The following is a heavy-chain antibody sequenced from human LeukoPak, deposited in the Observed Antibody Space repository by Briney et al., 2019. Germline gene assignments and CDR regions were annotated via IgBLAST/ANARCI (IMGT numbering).Heavy chain of an antibody. Sequence: SVKVSCKASGYTFTSYGISWVRQPPGQGLEWMGWISAYNGNTNYAQKLQGRVTMTTDTSTSTAYMELRSLRSDDTAVYYCARESDYYDSSGHYDYWGQGTLVTVSS. CDR3: ARESDYYDSSGHYDY. J-gene: IGHJ4*02. V-gene: IGHV1-18*01. D-gene: IGHD3-22*01. CDR1: GYTFTSYG. CDR2: ISAYNGNT.